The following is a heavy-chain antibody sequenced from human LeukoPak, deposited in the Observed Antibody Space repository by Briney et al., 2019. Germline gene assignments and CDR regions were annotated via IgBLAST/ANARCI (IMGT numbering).Heavy chain of an antibody. CDR2: ISWNSGSI. CDR3: AKGGRITMVRGVIAAVDY. V-gene: IGHV3-9*01. J-gene: IGHJ4*02. Sequence: GGSLRLSCAASGFTFDDYAMHWVRQAPGKGLEWVSGISWNSGSIGYADSVKGRFTISRDNAKNSLYLQMNSLRAEDTALYYCAKGGRITMVRGVIAAVDYWGQGTLVTVSS. D-gene: IGHD3-10*01. CDR1: GFTFDDYA.